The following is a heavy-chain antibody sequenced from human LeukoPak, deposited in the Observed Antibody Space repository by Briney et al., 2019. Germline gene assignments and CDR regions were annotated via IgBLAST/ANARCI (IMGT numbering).Heavy chain of an antibody. CDR3: ARLGYCSGGGCYSGWFDP. J-gene: IGHJ5*02. V-gene: IGHV3-11*03. CDR2: ISSSSSYT. D-gene: IGHD2-15*01. CDR1: GFTFSDYY. Sequence: GGSLRLSCAASGFTFSDYYMSWIRQAPGKGLEWVSYISSSSSYTNYADSVKGRFTISRDNAKNSLYLQMNSLRAEDTAVYYCARLGYCSGGGCYSGWFDPWGQGTLVTVSS.